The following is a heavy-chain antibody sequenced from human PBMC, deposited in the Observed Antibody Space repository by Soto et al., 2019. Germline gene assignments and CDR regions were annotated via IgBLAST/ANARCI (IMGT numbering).Heavy chain of an antibody. CDR1: GFTFSSYW. J-gene: IGHJ4*02. V-gene: IGHV3-7*01. CDR3: ARDRVGSSSERMEEQQLGIDY. D-gene: IGHD6-13*01. CDR2: IKQDGSEK. Sequence: GESLKISCAASGFTFSSYWMSWVRQAPGKGLEWVANIKQDGSEKYYVDSVKGRFTISRENAKHSLYLQMNSQRAEDTAVYYCARDRVGSSSERMEEQQLGIDYWGQGTLVTVSS.